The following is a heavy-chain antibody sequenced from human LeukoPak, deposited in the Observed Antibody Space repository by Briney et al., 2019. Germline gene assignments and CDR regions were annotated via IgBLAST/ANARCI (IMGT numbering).Heavy chain of an antibody. V-gene: IGHV3-48*02. J-gene: IGHJ4*02. CDR1: GFTFSSHS. CDR2: ISISTSTI. D-gene: IGHD3-22*01. Sequence: SGGSLRLSCAASGFTFSSHSMHWVRQAPGKGLEWISYISISTSTIYYADSVKGRFTISRDNAKNSLYLQMNSLRDEDTAFYYCVKLEYYFDSTGYLDSWGQGSLVTVSS. CDR3: VKLEYYFDSTGYLDS.